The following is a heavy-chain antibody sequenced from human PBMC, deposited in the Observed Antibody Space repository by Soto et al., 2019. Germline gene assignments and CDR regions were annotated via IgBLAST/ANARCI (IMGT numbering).Heavy chain of an antibody. CDR2: ISSSSYI. CDR3: ARDPRGYSYGYNWLDP. CDR1: GFPCSSYI. V-gene: IGHV3-21*01. Sequence: GSRILSGATSGFPCSSYIMNLGRPAPGKGLEWVSSISSSSYIYYADSVKGRFTNSRDNAKNSLYRQMNSLRAEDTAVYYWARDPRGYSYGYNWLDPWGQGTMVNVS. J-gene: IGHJ5*02. D-gene: IGHD5-18*01.